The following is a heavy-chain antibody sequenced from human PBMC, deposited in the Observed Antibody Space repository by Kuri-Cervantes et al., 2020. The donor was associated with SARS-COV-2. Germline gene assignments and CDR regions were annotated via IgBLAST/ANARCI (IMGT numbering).Heavy chain of an antibody. CDR1: GFTFSSYA. CDR3: AKGGSVVGATIYYYYYMDV. J-gene: IGHJ6*03. V-gene: IGHV3-23*01. D-gene: IGHD1-26*01. CDR2: ISGSGGST. Sequence: GESLKISCAASGFTFSSYAMSWVRQAPGKGLEWASAISGSGGSTYYADSVKGRFTISRDNSKNTLYLQMNSLRAEDTAVYYCAKGGSVVGATIYYYYYMDVWGKGTTVTVSS.